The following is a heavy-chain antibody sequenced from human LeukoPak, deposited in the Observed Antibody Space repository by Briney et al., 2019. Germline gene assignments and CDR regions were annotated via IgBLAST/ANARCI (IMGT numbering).Heavy chain of an antibody. D-gene: IGHD3-3*01. Sequence: KASETLSLTCTVSGGSISSSTYFWSWIRQPPGKGLEWIGEINHSGSTNYNPSLKSRVTIPVDTSKNQFSLKLSSVTAADTAVYYCARGVPQYYDFWSGYYLLGGHDLPDYWGQGTLVTVSS. CDR2: INHSGST. J-gene: IGHJ4*02. V-gene: IGHV4-39*07. CDR1: GGSISSSTYF. CDR3: ARGVPQYYDFWSGYYLLGGHDLPDY.